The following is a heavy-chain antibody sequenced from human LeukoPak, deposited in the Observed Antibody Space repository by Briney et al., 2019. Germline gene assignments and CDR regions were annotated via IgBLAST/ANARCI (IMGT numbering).Heavy chain of an antibody. V-gene: IGHV5-51*01. J-gene: IGHJ4*02. CDR3: ARLPVSGTHFDT. D-gene: IGHD1-7*01. CDR1: GYSFIDFR. Sequence: GESLKISCAGSGYSFIDFRIGWVRQMPGKGLEWMGMIYPSDTDTKYSPSFQGQVTISADKSTNTAYLQWSSLKPSDSGIYYCARLPVSGTHFDTWGRGTLVTVSS. CDR2: IYPSDTDT.